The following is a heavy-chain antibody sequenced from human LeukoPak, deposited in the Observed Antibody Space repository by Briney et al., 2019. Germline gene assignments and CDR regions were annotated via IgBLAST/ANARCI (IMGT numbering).Heavy chain of an antibody. J-gene: IGHJ4*02. CDR1: GFTFSSYS. CDR2: ISGSGGST. CDR3: AKDRSWAATTTRLYSFDY. V-gene: IGHV3-23*01. D-gene: IGHD1-26*01. Sequence: TGGSLRLSCAASGFTFSSYSMNWVRQAPGKGLDWLSGISGSGGSTYYADSVKSRYTISRDTSKNTLYLQMSSLRAEDTAVYYCAKDRSWAATTTRLYSFDYWGQGTLVTVSS.